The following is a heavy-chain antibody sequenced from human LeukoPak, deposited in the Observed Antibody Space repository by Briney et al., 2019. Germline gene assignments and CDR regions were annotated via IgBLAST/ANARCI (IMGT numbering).Heavy chain of an antibody. CDR3: ARVTGEGYFDY. V-gene: IGHV1-18*01. Sequence: ASVKVSCKASGYTFTSYDINWVRQATGQGLEWMGWISGYNANTNYAEKFQGRVTMTTDTSTSTAYMELRSLRSDDTAVYYCARVTGEGYFDYWGQGTLVTVSS. CDR2: ISGYNANT. D-gene: IGHD7-27*01. CDR1: GYTFTSYD. J-gene: IGHJ4*02.